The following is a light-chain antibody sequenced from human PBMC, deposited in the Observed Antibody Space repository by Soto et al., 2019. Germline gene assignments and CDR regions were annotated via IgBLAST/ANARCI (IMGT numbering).Light chain of an antibody. Sequence: EIVMTQSPATLSVSPGERATLSCRASQSISTDLAWYQQKTGQVPRLLIYGAFTRATGVPARFSGSGSGTEFTLTISSLQSEDSAVYYCQQYNHWRTFGQGTKVEIK. J-gene: IGKJ1*01. CDR2: GAF. CDR3: QQYNHWRT. V-gene: IGKV3-15*01. CDR1: QSISTD.